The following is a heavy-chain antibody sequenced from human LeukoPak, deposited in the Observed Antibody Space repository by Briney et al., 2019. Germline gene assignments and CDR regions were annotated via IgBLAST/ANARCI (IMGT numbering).Heavy chain of an antibody. J-gene: IGHJ4*02. Sequence: KPSETLSLTCTVSGGSISSSSYYWGWIRQPPGKGLEWIGSIYYSGSTYYNPSLKSRVTISVDTSKNQFSLKLSSVTAADTAVYYCARTGVLLWFGDGSYYFDYWGQGTLVTVSS. CDR1: GGSISSSSYY. V-gene: IGHV4-39*01. D-gene: IGHD3-10*01. CDR3: ARTGVLLWFGDGSYYFDY. CDR2: IYYSGST.